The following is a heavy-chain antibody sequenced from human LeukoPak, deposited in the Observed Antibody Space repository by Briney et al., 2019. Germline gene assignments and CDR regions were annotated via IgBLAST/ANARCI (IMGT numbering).Heavy chain of an antibody. V-gene: IGHV3-30*02. CDR3: ARDRDWNSGFDY. D-gene: IGHD1-7*01. CDR2: IRYDGSNK. J-gene: IGHJ4*02. Sequence: GGSLRLSCAASGFTFSSYGMHWVRQAPGKGLEWVAFIRYDGSNKYYADSVKGRFTISRDNSKNTLYLQMNSLRVEDTAVYYCARDRDWNSGFDYWGQGTLVTVSP. CDR1: GFTFSSYG.